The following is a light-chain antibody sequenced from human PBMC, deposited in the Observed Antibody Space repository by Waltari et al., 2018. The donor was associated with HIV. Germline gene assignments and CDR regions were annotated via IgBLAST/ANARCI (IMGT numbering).Light chain of an antibody. V-gene: IGKV3-15*01. CDR1: QSVSSN. Sequence: ELVMTQSPATLSVSPGERATLSCRASQSVSSNLAWYQQKPGQAPRLLIYGASTRATGIPARFSGSGSGTDFTLTISSLQSEDFAVYYCQQYNNWPPYTFGQGTKLEIK. CDR3: QQYNNWPPYT. J-gene: IGKJ2*01. CDR2: GAS.